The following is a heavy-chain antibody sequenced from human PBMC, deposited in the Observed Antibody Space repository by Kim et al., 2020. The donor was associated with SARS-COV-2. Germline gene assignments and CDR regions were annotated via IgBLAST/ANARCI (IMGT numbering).Heavy chain of an antibody. Sequence: TYAQKSQGRVTITADESTSTAYMELSSLRSEDTAVYYCARESSSSSSFDYWGQGTLVTVSS. J-gene: IGHJ4*02. V-gene: IGHV1-69*01. CDR3: ARESSSSSSFDY. D-gene: IGHD6-6*01.